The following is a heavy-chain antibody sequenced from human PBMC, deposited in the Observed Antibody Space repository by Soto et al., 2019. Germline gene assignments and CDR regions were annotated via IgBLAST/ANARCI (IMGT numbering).Heavy chain of an antibody. J-gene: IGHJ4*02. CDR3: AVSSIAARPTFDY. V-gene: IGHV4-39*01. Sequence: SETLSLTCTVSGGSISSRSYYWGWIRQPPGKGLEWIGSIYYSGSTYYNPSLKSRVTISVDTSKNQFSLKLSSVTAADTAVYYCAVSSIAARPTFDYWGQGTLVTVSS. D-gene: IGHD6-6*01. CDR1: GGSISSRSYY. CDR2: IYYSGST.